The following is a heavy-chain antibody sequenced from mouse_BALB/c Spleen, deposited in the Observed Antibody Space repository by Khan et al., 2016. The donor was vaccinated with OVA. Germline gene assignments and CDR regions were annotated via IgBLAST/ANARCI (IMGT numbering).Heavy chain of an antibody. D-gene: IGHD2-14*01. CDR3: AREAYRYDEYYFDY. Sequence: EVELVESGGDLVKPGGSLKLSCAASGFTFSSYVMSWVRQTPEKRLEWVASISSGGSTYYPDSVKGRFTISRDNARNILYLQRSRRRSEETAMYYCAREAYRYDEYYFDYWGQGTTLTVSS. CDR2: ISSGGST. V-gene: IGHV5-6-5*01. J-gene: IGHJ2*01. CDR1: GFTFSSYV.